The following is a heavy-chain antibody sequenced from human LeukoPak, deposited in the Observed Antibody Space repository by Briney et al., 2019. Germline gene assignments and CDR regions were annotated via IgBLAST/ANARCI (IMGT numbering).Heavy chain of an antibody. Sequence: GGSLRLSCAASGFTFSDYYMSWIRQAPGKGLEWVSYISSSGSTIYYADSVKGRFTISRDNAKNSLYLQMNSLRAEDTAVYYCARVPYCSSTSCQGSVWFDPWGQGTLVTVSS. CDR2: ISSSGSTI. D-gene: IGHD2-2*01. CDR3: ARVPYCSSTSCQGSVWFDP. V-gene: IGHV3-11*01. J-gene: IGHJ5*02. CDR1: GFTFSDYY.